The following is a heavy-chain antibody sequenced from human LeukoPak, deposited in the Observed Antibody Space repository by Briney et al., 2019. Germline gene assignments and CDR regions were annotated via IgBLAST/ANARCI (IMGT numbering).Heavy chain of an antibody. CDR3: ATDCSGGSCEEYYYYYMDV. CDR2: ISSSSSYI. CDR1: GFTFSSYS. V-gene: IGHV3-21*01. D-gene: IGHD2-15*01. Sequence: TGGSLRLSCAASGFTFSSYSMNWVRQAPGKGLEWVSSISSSSSYIYYADSVKGRFTISRDNAKNSLYLQMNSLRAEDTAVYYCATDCSGGSCEEYYYYYMDVWGKGTTVTVSS. J-gene: IGHJ6*03.